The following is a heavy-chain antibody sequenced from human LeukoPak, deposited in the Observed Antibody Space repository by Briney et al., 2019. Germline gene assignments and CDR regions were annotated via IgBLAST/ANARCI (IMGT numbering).Heavy chain of an antibody. D-gene: IGHD3-16*01. J-gene: IGHJ6*03. CDR1: GFTFSSYA. V-gene: IGHV3-48*01. CDR2: ISRVSSTI. CDR3: ARIPDYDYVWGSYYYYYYMDV. Sequence: GGSLTLSCAASGFTFSSYAMSWLRHPPRKGQEWVSYISRVSSTIYYADSVKGRFTNSRENAMNSLYLQMNSLRAEDTAVYYCARIPDYDYVWGSYYYYYYMDVWGKGTTVTVSS.